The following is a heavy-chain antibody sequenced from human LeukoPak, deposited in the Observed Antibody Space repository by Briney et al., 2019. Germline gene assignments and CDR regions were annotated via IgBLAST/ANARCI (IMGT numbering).Heavy chain of an antibody. D-gene: IGHD2-2*01. Sequence: PSQTLSLTCTVSGGSISSYYWSWIRQPPGKGLEWIGYIYYSGSTNYNPSLKSRVTISVDTSKNQFSLKLSSVTAADTAVYYCARVIVPAATGYYYYMDVWGKGTTVTVSS. V-gene: IGHV4-59*01. CDR1: GGSISSYY. CDR2: IYYSGST. J-gene: IGHJ6*03. CDR3: ARVIVPAATGYYYYMDV.